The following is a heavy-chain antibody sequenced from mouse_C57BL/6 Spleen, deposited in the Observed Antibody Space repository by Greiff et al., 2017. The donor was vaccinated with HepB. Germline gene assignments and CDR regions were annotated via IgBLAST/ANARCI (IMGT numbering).Heavy chain of an antibody. V-gene: IGHV1-42*01. D-gene: IGHD2-10*01. CDR1: GYSFTGYY. CDR2: INPSTGGT. Sequence: EVQGVESGPELVKPGASVKISCKASGYSFTGYYMNWVKQSPEKSLEWIGEINPSTGGTTYNQKFKAKATLTVDKSSSTAYMQLKSLTSEDSAVYYCALLDAMDYWGQGTSVTVSS. J-gene: IGHJ4*01. CDR3: ALLDAMDY.